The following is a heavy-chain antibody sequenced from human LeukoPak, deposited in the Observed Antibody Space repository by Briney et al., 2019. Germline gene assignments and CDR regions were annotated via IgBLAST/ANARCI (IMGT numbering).Heavy chain of an antibody. J-gene: IGHJ4*02. CDR1: GFTFSSYA. Sequence: GGSLRLSCAASGFTFSSYAMSWVRQAPGKGLEWVSAINGSGGSTYYADSVKGRFTISRDNSKNTLYLQMNSLRAEDTAVYYCAKTIAVVPAADYWGQGTLVTVSS. V-gene: IGHV3-23*01. CDR2: INGSGGST. CDR3: AKTIAVVPAADY. D-gene: IGHD2-2*01.